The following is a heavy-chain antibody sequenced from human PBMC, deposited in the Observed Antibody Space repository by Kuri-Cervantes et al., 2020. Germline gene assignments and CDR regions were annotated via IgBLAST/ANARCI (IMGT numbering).Heavy chain of an antibody. CDR2: IKQDGSEK. D-gene: IGHD5-18*01. CDR3: ARAGRGYSYGFLLSSEAYGMDV. Sequence: GESLKISCAASGFTFSSYWMSWVRQAPGKGLEWVANIKQDGSEKYYVDSVKGRFTISRDNAKNSLYLQMNSLRAEDTAVYYCARAGRGYSYGFLLSSEAYGMDVWGQGTTVTVSS. V-gene: IGHV3-7*01. CDR1: GFTFSSYW. J-gene: IGHJ6*02.